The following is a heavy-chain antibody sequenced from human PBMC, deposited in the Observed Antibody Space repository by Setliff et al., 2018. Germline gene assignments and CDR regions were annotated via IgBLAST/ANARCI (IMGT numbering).Heavy chain of an antibody. D-gene: IGHD3-10*01. Sequence: SVKVSCKASGGTFNSYALSWVRQAPGQGLEWMGGIIPILDTANYAHNFQGRVTISFDRSTGTAYMDLSSLRPDDTAVYYCASTIQVGDLRTQYFDYWGQGSLVTVSS. J-gene: IGHJ4*02. CDR2: IIPILDTA. CDR3: ASTIQVGDLRTQYFDY. CDR1: GGTFNSYA. V-gene: IGHV1-69*10.